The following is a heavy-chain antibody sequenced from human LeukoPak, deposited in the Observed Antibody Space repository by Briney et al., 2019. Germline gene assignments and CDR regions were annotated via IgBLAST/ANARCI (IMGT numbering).Heavy chain of an antibody. D-gene: IGHD1-26*01. CDR2: ISGSGGST. V-gene: IGHV3-23*01. J-gene: IGHJ4*02. CDR1: GFTFSSYA. Sequence: GGSLRRSCAASGFTFSSYAMSWVRQAPGKGLEWVSAISGSGGSTYYADSVKGRFTISRDNSKNTLYLQMNSLRAEDTAVYYCAKDRSGELQRFDYWGQGTLVTVSS. CDR3: AKDRSGELQRFDY.